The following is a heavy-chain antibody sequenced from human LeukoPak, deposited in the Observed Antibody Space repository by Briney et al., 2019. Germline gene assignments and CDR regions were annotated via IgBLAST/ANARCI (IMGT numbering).Heavy chain of an antibody. V-gene: IGHV3-7*03. J-gene: IGHJ4*02. D-gene: IGHD2-8*02. CDR1: GFTFSSYW. CDR3: ASKGCTGGNCKHYFDY. Sequence: GGSLRLSCAASGFTFSSYWMSWVRQAPGKGLEWVANIKQDGSEKYYVDSVKGRFTISRDNAKNSLYLQMNSLRAEDTAVYYCASKGCTGGNCKHYFDYWGRGTLVTVAS. CDR2: IKQDGSEK.